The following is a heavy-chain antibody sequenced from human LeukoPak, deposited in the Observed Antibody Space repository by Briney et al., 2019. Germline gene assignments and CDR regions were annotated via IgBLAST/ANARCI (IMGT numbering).Heavy chain of an antibody. CDR2: ISTSSSTI. Sequence: GGSLRLSCAASGVTFSSYSMNWGRQAPGKGLEWVSYISTSSSTIYYADSVKGRFTISRDNAKNSLYLQMNSLRAEGTAVYYCASCGYYFYYYMDVWGKGTTVTVSS. D-gene: IGHD3-3*01. CDR1: GVTFSSYS. J-gene: IGHJ6*03. CDR3: ASCGYYFYYYMDV. V-gene: IGHV3-48*01.